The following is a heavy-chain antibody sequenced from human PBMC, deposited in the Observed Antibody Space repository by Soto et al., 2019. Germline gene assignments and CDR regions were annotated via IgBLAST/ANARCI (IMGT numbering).Heavy chain of an antibody. V-gene: IGHV5-51*01. CDR2: IYPGDSDS. CDR1: GYSFTTYW. D-gene: IGHD5-12*01. CDR3: ARSRVSTPRLEDPFDI. J-gene: IGHJ3*02. Sequence: GESLKISCKGSGYSFTTYWLAWVRQMPGKGLEYMGIIYPGDSDSRHSPAFQGQVTISADKSINTAYLQWTSLKASDTAIYYCARSRVSTPRLEDPFDIWGQGTRVTVSS.